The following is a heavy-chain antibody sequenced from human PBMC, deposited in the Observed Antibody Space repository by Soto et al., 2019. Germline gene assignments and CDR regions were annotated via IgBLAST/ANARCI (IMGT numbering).Heavy chain of an antibody. Sequence: GGSLRLSCAASGFTFSSYARHWVRQAPGKGLEWVAVISYDGSNKYYADSVKGRFTTSRDNSKNTLYLQMNSLRAEDTAVYYYARESPERWGIAAAGTLGTRKKNQYYYYGMDVWGQGTTVTVSS. V-gene: IGHV3-30-3*01. CDR3: ARESPERWGIAAAGTLGTRKKNQYYYYGMDV. J-gene: IGHJ6*02. CDR1: GFTFSSYA. D-gene: IGHD6-13*01. CDR2: ISYDGSNK.